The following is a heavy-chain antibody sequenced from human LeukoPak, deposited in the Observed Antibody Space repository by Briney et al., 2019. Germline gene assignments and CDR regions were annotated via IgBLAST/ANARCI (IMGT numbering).Heavy chain of an antibody. CDR2: IYYSRST. J-gene: IGHJ5*02. D-gene: IGHD1-26*01. CDR1: GGSLSNYC. CDR3: SRDREVGATKVHWFDP. Sequence: PSETLPLTCTVSGGSLSNYCWSWLRQPPGKGLEWIGYIYYSRSTYYNPSLKSRLTISVDTSKNQFSLKLSSVTAADTAVYYCSRDREVGATKVHWFDPWGQGTLVTVSS. V-gene: IGHV4-59*01.